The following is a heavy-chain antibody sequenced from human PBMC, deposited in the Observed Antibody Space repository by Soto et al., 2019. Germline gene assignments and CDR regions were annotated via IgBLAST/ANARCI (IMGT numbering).Heavy chain of an antibody. J-gene: IGHJ4*02. Sequence: EVKLVESGGGLVQPGGSLRLSCAASGFTVSSNYMSWVRQAPGKGLEWVSVIYSGGSAYYADSVKGRFTISRDNSMNTLYLQMNSLRAEDTAVSYCARHGYSYGGGYFDYWGQGTLVTVSS. V-gene: IGHV3-66*04. D-gene: IGHD5-18*01. CDR3: ARHGYSYGGGYFDY. CDR1: GFTVSSNY. CDR2: IYSGGSA.